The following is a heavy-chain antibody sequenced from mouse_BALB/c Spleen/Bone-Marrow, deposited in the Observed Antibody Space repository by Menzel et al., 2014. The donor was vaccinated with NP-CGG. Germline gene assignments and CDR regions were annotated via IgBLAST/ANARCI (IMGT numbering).Heavy chain of an antibody. J-gene: IGHJ1*01. CDR1: GFTFTDYY. V-gene: IGHV7-3*02. CDR2: IRNKANGYTT. D-gene: IGHD2-14*01. CDR3: ARDEKVRIYWYFDV. Sequence: EVKLMESGGGSVQPGGSLRLSCATSGFTFTDYYMSWVRQPPGKALEWLGFIRNKANGYTTEYSASVKGRFAISRDNSQSILYLQMNTLRAEDSATYYCARDEKVRIYWYFDVWGAGTTVTVSS.